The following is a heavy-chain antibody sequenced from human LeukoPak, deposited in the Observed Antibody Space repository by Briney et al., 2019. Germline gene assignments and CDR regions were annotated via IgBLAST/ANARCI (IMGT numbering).Heavy chain of an antibody. Sequence: SRPTLVKPTQTLTLTCTSSGFSLSTRGVGVGWIRQPPAKALERLALIYWVGDKRYSPSLKSRLTITKDTSNNPVVLKMSNLDSVDTAPYYCANGVRGGTSLGWFDPWGPGTLVTVSS. D-gene: IGHD1-26*01. CDR2: IYWVGDK. CDR1: GFSLSTRGVG. V-gene: IGHV2-5*02. J-gene: IGHJ5*02. CDR3: ANGVRGGTSLGWFDP.